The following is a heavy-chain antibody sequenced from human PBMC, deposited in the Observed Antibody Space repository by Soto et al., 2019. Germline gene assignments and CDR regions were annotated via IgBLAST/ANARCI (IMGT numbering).Heavy chain of an antibody. CDR1: GYSISSGYY. Sequence: SETLSLTCAVSGYSISSGYYWGWIRQPPGKGLEWIGSIYHSGSIYYNPSLTSRVSISVDTSKNHFSLKLSSVPAADTAVYYCARGKGHTGLNCFDPWGQGTLVTVSS. D-gene: IGHD2-21*02. J-gene: IGHJ5*02. CDR2: IYHSGSI. V-gene: IGHV4-38-2*01. CDR3: ARGKGHTGLNCFDP.